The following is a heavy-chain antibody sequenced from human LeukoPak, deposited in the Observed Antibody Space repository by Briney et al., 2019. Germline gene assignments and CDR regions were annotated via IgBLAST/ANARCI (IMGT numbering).Heavy chain of an antibody. Sequence: GGSLRLSCAASGFTFSSYWMSWVRQAPGKVLEWVANIKKDGSEKYYVDSVKGRFTISRDNAKTSLYLQMNSLRAEDTAVYYCARDLSGVTGYTYGRGIDYWGQGTLVTVSS. V-gene: IGHV3-7*01. CDR3: ARDLSGVTGYTYGRGIDY. D-gene: IGHD5-18*01. J-gene: IGHJ4*02. CDR1: GFTFSSYW. CDR2: IKKDGSEK.